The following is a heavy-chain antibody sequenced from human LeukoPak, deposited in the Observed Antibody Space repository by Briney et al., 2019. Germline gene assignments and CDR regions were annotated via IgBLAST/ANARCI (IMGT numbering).Heavy chain of an antibody. Sequence: GGSLRLSCAASGFTFSSYAMSWVRQAPGKGLEWVSAISGSGGSTYYADSVKGRFTISRDNSKNTLYLQMNSLRAEDTAVYYCAKGVGGRKTFGGAAGYYFDYWGQGTLVTVSS. CDR3: AKGVGGRKTFGGAAGYYFDY. CDR1: GFTFSSYA. D-gene: IGHD3-3*01. V-gene: IGHV3-23*01. CDR2: ISGSGGST. J-gene: IGHJ4*02.